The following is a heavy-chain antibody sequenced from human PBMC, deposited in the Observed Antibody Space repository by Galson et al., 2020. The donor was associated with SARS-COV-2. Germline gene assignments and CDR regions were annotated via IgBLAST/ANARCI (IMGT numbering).Heavy chain of an antibody. J-gene: IGHJ4*02. D-gene: IGHD1-7*01. Sequence: ASVKVSCKTSGYTFTGYYIYWVRQAPGQGLEWMGWINPNSGGTNYAQKFQGWVTMTRDTSINTAYMELSSLTSDDTGVYYCASGISGTSGFDQWGQGTLVTGSS. CDR2: INPNSGGT. CDR1: GYTFTGYY. V-gene: IGHV1-2*04. CDR3: ASGISGTSGFDQ.